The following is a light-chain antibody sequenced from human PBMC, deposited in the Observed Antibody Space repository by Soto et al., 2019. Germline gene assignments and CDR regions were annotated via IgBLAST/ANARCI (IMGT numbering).Light chain of an antibody. Sequence: DIQMTQSPSSLSASVGDRVTITCRASQGIGNYLAWYQQKPGKVPKLLIYGASTLQSGVPSRFSGSGSGTDFTLTITSLQPEDVATDYCQKYNSAPLNFGGGTKVEIK. V-gene: IGKV1-27*01. CDR2: GAS. CDR1: QGIGNY. CDR3: QKYNSAPLN. J-gene: IGKJ4*01.